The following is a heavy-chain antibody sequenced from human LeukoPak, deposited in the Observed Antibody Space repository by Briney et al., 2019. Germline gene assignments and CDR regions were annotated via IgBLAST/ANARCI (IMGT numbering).Heavy chain of an antibody. D-gene: IGHD3-22*01. J-gene: IGHJ4*02. CDR2: IYPGDSDT. V-gene: IGHV5-51*01. Sequence: GESLKISCKGSGYNFISYWIGWVRQMPGKGLEWMGIIYPGDSDTRYSPSFQGQVTISADKSISTAYLQWSSLKASDTAMYYCARRQRGGYYYDSSGYSALDYWGQGTLVTVSS. CDR3: ARRQRGGYYYDSSGYSALDY. CDR1: GYNFISYW.